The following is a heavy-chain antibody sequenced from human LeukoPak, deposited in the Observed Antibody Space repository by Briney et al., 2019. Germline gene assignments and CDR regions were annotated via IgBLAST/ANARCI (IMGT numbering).Heavy chain of an antibody. Sequence: ESLKISCKGSGYSFTSYWIGWVRQMPGKGLEWMGIIYPGDSDTRYSPSFQGQVTIAADKSISTAYLQWSSLKASDTAMYYCARQKGAYYYDSSGYGAFDIWGQGTMVTVSS. V-gene: IGHV5-51*01. D-gene: IGHD3-22*01. CDR2: IYPGDSDT. J-gene: IGHJ3*02. CDR3: ARQKGAYYYDSSGYGAFDI. CDR1: GYSFTSYW.